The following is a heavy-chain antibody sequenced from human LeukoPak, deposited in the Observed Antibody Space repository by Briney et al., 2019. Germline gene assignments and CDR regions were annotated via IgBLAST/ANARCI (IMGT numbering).Heavy chain of an antibody. J-gene: IGHJ6*02. CDR2: INHSGST. V-gene: IGHV4-34*01. CDR1: GGSFSGYY. CDR3: ARGRRRNSGLYYYYGMDV. Sequence: SETLSLTCAVYGGSFSGYYWSWIRQPPGKGLEWIGEINHSGSTNYNPSLKSRVTISVDTSKNQFSLKLSSVTAADTAVYYCARGRRRNSGLYYYYGMDVWGQGTTVTVSS.